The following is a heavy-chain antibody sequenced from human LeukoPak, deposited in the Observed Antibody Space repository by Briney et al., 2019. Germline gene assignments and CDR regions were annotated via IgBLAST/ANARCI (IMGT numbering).Heavy chain of an antibody. J-gene: IGHJ4*02. CDR3: ARDRALAVSLSD. V-gene: IGHV3-30*13. CDR2: VSYDGSNK. D-gene: IGHD2-2*01. CDR1: GFTFSNLG. Sequence: GGSLRLSCVASGFTFSNLGMHWVRQAPDKGLEWVAGVSYDGSNKYYGGSVKGRFTISRDNSSNGLFLQLTSLRVEDTAVYFCARDRALAVSLSDWGQGTLVTVS.